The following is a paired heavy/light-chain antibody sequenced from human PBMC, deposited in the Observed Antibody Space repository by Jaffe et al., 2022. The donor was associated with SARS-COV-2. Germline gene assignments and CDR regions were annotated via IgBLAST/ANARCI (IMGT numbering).Light chain of an antibody. CDR2: EVS. J-gene: IGLJ3*02. V-gene: IGLV2-14*01. CDR3: SSYTSSSTPWV. CDR1: SSDVGGYNY. Sequence: QSALTQPASVSGSPGQSITISCTGTSSDVGGYNYVSWYQQHPGKAPKLMIYEVSNRPSGVPDRFSGSKSGNTASLTISGLQAEDEADYYCSSYTSSSTPWVFGGGTKLTVL.
Heavy chain of an antibody. CDR3: ARDRRVVVVAAPHLRYYYYGMDV. V-gene: IGHV4-31*03. J-gene: IGHJ6*02. D-gene: IGHD2-15*01. Sequence: QVQLQESGPGLVKPSQTLSLTCTVSGGSISSGGYYWSWIRQHPGKGLEWIGYIYYSGSTYYNPSLKSRVTISVDTSKNQFSLKLSSVTAADTAVYYCARDRRVVVVAAPHLRYYYYGMDVWGQGTTVTVSS. CDR1: GGSISSGGYY. CDR2: IYYSGST.